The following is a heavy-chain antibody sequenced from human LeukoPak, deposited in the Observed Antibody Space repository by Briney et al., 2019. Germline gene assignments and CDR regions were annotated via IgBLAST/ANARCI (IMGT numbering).Heavy chain of an antibody. D-gene: IGHD6-13*01. CDR2: SYRGGGT. CDR1: GFTVSSTF. Sequence: RSGGSLRLSCAASGFTVSSTFMSWVRQAPGKGLEWVSVSYRGGGTYVADSVKGRFTISRDDAKNSLYLQMNSLRDEDTAVYYCARDSSWSFDYWGQGTVVTVSS. V-gene: IGHV3-53*01. CDR3: ARDSSWSFDY. J-gene: IGHJ4*02.